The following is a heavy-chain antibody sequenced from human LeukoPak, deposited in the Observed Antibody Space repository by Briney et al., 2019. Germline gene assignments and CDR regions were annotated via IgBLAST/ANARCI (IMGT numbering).Heavy chain of an antibody. D-gene: IGHD3-10*01. CDR2: INAYNGDT. CDR1: NYTFTSYG. V-gene: IGHV1-18*01. Sequence: ASVKVSCKASNYTFTSYGISWVRQAPGQGLEWMAWINAYNGDTNYAQKFQGRVTLATETSTSTAYMELRSLRSDDTAVYFCARDGSGVWFDYWGQGTLVTVSS. J-gene: IGHJ4*02. CDR3: ARDGSGVWFDY.